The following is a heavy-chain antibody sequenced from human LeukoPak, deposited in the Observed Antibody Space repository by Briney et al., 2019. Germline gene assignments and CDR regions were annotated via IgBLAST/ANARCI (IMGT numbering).Heavy chain of an antibody. Sequence: SVKVSCKASGGTFSSYAISWVRQAPGQGLEWMGGIIPIFGTANYAQKFQGRVTITADESTSTVYMELSSLRSEDTAVYYCARSRYSGYEFDYWGQGTLVTVSS. V-gene: IGHV1-69*01. CDR2: IIPIFGTA. D-gene: IGHD5-12*01. J-gene: IGHJ4*02. CDR3: ARSRYSGYEFDY. CDR1: GGTFSSYA.